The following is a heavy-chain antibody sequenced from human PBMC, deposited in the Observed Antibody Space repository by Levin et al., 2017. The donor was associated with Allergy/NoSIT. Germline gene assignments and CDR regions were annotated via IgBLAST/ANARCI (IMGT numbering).Heavy chain of an antibody. CDR2: ISYDGSNK. D-gene: IGHD1-26*01. CDR3: ARSYSGSYSHFDY. CDR1: GFTFSSYA. Sequence: PGGSLRLSCAASGFTFSSYAMHWVRQAPGKGLEWVAVISYDGSNKYYADSVKGRFTISRDNSKNTLYLQMNSLRAEDTAVYYCARSYSGSYSHFDYWGQGTLVTVSS. V-gene: IGHV3-30-3*01. J-gene: IGHJ4*02.